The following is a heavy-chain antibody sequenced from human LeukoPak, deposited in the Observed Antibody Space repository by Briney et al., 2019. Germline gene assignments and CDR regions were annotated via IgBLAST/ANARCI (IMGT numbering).Heavy chain of an antibody. V-gene: IGHV4-38-2*02. Sequence: PSETLSLTCTVSGYSISSGYYWGWIRQPPGKGLEWIGSIYHSGSTYYNPSLKSRVTISVDTSKNQFSLKLSSVTAADTAVYYCARARLGEFYYFDYWGQGTLVTVSS. D-gene: IGHD3-16*01. CDR1: GYSISSGYY. J-gene: IGHJ4*02. CDR2: IYHSGST. CDR3: ARARLGEFYYFDY.